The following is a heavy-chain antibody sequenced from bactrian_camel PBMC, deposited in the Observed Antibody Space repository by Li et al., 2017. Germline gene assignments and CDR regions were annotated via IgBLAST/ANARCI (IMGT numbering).Heavy chain of an antibody. CDR1: GYTFNTYG. V-gene: IGHV3S1*01. J-gene: IGHJ6*01. Sequence: HVQLVESGGGSALAGGSVRLSCAASGYTFNTYGWFRQASGQEREGVAAIDTGDGSTYYLNSVEGRFTISRDNAKKTLFLEMNSLKTDDTAMYYCAARYQGGFGYGGLCTDVLGDFPYWGRGSQVTVS. CDR2: IDTGDGST. D-gene: IGHD6*01. CDR3: AARYQGGFGYGGLCTDVLGDFPY.